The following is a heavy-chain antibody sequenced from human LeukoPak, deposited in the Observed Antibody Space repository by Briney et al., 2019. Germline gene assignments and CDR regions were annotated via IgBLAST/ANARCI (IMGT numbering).Heavy chain of an antibody. CDR3: ARGGSHYYFDY. J-gene: IGHJ4*02. CDR1: GYSISSGYY. V-gene: IGHV4-38-2*02. CDR2: IYHSGST. Sequence: SETLSLTCTVSGYSISSGYYWGWIRQPPGKGLEWIGSIYHSGSTYYNPSLKSRVTISVDTSKNQFSLKLSSVTAADTAVYYCARGGSHYYFDYWGQGTLVTVSS.